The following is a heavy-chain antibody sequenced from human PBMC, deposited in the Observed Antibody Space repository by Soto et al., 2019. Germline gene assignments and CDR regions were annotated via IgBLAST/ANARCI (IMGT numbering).Heavy chain of an antibody. J-gene: IGHJ4*02. CDR3: AKDQYDFWSGYRGYYFDY. CDR2: ISGSGGST. V-gene: IGHV3-23*01. CDR1: GFTFSSYA. D-gene: IGHD3-3*01. Sequence: GGSLRLSCAASGFTFSSYAMSWVRQAPGKGLEWVSAISGSGGSTYYADSVKGRFTISRDNSKNTLYLQMNSLRAEDTAVYYCAKDQYDFWSGYRGYYFDYWGQGTLVTVSS.